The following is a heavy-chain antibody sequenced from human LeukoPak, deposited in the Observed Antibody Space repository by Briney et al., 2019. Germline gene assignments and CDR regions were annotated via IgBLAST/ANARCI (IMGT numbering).Heavy chain of an antibody. V-gene: IGHV3-30*18. CDR2: ISHDGSVK. Sequence: GGSLRLSCAASGFTFNSYGMQWVRQTPGKGLEWVTVISHDGSVKHYADSVKGRFTISRDTSKNTVYLQMNSLRPEDTAVYYCAKEGTTYSSTWFDSWGQGTLVTVSS. J-gene: IGHJ5*01. CDR1: GFTFNSYG. D-gene: IGHD6-19*01. CDR3: AKEGTTYSSTWFDS.